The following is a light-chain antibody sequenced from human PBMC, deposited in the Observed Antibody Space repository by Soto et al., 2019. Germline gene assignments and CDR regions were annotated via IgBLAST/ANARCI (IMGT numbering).Light chain of an antibody. Sequence: QSALTQPASVSGSPGQSITISCTGTSSDVGYYNYVSWYQHHPGKVPKLIIYEVSNRPSRISNRFSGSKSGNTASLTISGLQAEDEADYYRTSYTTSSTQVFGGGTKLTVL. J-gene: IGLJ3*02. CDR1: SSDVGYYNY. CDR2: EVS. V-gene: IGLV2-14*01. CDR3: TSYTTSSTQV.